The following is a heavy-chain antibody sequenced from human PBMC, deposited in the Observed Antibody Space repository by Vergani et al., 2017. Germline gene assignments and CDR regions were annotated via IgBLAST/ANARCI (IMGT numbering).Heavy chain of an antibody. D-gene: IGHD6-13*01. J-gene: IGHJ4*02. V-gene: IGHV3-30*18. CDR3: AKDFYSSSWYISPLDY. CDR1: GFTFSSYA. CDR2: ISYDGSNK. Sequence: VQLVESGGGLVQPGGSLRLSCAASGFTFSSYAMSWVRQAPGKGLEWVAVISYDGSNKYYADSVKGRFTISRDNSKNTLYLQMNSLRAEDTAVYYCAKDFYSSSWYISPLDYWGQGTLVTVSS.